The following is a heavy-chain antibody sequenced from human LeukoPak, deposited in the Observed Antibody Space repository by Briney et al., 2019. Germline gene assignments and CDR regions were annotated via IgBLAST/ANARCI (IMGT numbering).Heavy chain of an antibody. CDR3: ARGEGMAQWEDYYYGMDV. CDR2: INHSGST. V-gene: IGHV4-34*01. Sequence: PSETLSLTCAVYGGSFSGYYWSWIRQPPGKGLEWIGEINHSGSTNYNPSLKSRVTISVDTSKNQFSLKLSSVTAADTAVYYCARGEGMAQWEDYYYGMDVWGQGTTVTVSS. CDR1: GGSFSGYY. J-gene: IGHJ6*02. D-gene: IGHD1-26*01.